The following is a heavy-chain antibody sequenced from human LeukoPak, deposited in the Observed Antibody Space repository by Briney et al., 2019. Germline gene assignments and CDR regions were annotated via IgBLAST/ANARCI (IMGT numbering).Heavy chain of an antibody. CDR3: ARDKIVGATHFDY. V-gene: IGHV3-7*01. CDR1: GFTVSSNS. CDR2: IDQDGSEN. J-gene: IGHJ4*02. D-gene: IGHD1-26*01. Sequence: GGSLRLSCTVSGFTVSSNSMSWVRQAPGKGLEWVANIDQDGSENYYVDSVKGRFTISRDNARNSLYLQMNSLRAEDTAVYYCARDKIVGATHFDYWGQGTLVTVSS.